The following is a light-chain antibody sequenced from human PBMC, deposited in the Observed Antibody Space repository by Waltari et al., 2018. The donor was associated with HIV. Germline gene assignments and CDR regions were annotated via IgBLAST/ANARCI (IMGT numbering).Light chain of an antibody. CDR1: QSLPSRD. V-gene: IGKV3-20*01. J-gene: IGKJ1*01. CDR2: GAS. CDR3: HQYETSPRT. Sequence: EIVLTQSPGTLSLSPGDRATLSCRASQSLPSRDLAGIQHRPAQAPRLLIYGASTRANGIPDRFRGSGSGTQFTLIISRLEPEDFAVYYCHQYETSPRTFGQGTKVDIK.